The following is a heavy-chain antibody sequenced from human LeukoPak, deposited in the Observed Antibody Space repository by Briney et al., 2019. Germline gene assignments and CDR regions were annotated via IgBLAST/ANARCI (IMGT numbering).Heavy chain of an antibody. CDR1: GFTFSSYW. CDR3: ARLGADVLRFLEWLLYVDY. D-gene: IGHD3-3*01. CDR2: IKQDGSEK. Sequence: GGSLRLSCAASGFTFSSYWTSWVRQAPGKGLELVANIKQDGSEKYYVDSEKGRFTISRDNAKNSLYLQMNSLRAEDTAVYYCARLGADVLRFLEWLLYVDYWGQGTLVTVSS. J-gene: IGHJ4*02. V-gene: IGHV3-7*01.